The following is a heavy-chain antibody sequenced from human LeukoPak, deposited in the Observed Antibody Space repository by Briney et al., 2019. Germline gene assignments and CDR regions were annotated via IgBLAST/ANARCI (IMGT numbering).Heavy chain of an antibody. Sequence: SVKVSCKASGGTFSSYAISWVRQAPGQGLEWMGRIIPIFGIANYAQKFRGRVTITADKSTSTAYMELSSLRSEDTAVYYCARSVYGSGSSYFDYWGQGTLVTVSS. D-gene: IGHD3-10*01. V-gene: IGHV1-69*04. CDR1: GGTFSSYA. J-gene: IGHJ4*02. CDR3: ARSVYGSGSSYFDY. CDR2: IIPIFGIA.